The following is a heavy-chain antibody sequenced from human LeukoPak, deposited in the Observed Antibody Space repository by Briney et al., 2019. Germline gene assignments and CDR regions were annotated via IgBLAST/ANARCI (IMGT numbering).Heavy chain of an antibody. CDR2: IWYDGSNK. Sequence: SGGSLRLSCAASGFTFSSYGMHWVRQAPGRGLEWVAVIWYDGSNKYYADSVKGRFTISRDNSKNTLYLQMNSLRAEDTAVYFCARGDHSSTWTMSLWGQGTLVTVSS. V-gene: IGHV3-33*01. D-gene: IGHD6-13*01. CDR1: GFTFSSYG. J-gene: IGHJ4*02. CDR3: ARGDHSSTWTMSL.